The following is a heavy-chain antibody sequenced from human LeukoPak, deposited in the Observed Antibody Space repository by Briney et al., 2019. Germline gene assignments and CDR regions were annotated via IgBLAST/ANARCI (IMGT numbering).Heavy chain of an antibody. CDR3: ARVWAAAGRDY. V-gene: IGHV4-30-2*01. CDR2: IYHSGST. Sequence: SETLSLTCTVSGGSISSGGYYWSWIRQPPGKGLEWIGYIYHSGSTYYNPSLKSRVTISVDRSKNQFSLKLSSVTAADTAVYYCARVWAAAGRDYWGQGTLVTVSS. J-gene: IGHJ4*02. CDR1: GGSISSGGYY. D-gene: IGHD6-13*01.